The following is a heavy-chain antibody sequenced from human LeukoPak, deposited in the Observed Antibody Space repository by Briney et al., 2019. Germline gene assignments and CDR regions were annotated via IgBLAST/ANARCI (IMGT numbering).Heavy chain of an antibody. J-gene: IGHJ4*02. CDR3: ARVDSGWYHFDY. CDR1: GFTVSSNY. V-gene: IGHV3-53*01. D-gene: IGHD6-19*01. CDR2: LYSGGTT. Sequence: GGSLRLSCAVSGFTVSSNYMTWVRQSPVKGLEWVSILYSGGTTDYADSVKGRFTISRDNSNNTLYLQMDSLTNNDTAIYYCARVDSGWYHFDYWGQGALVTVSS.